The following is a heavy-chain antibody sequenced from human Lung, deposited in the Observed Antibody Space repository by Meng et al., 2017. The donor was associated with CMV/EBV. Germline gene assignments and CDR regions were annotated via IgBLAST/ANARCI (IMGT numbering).Heavy chain of an antibody. Sequence: SXKGSGYNFDNYWIGWVRHMPGKGLEWMGLIYPGDSDTRYSPAFQGQVTISADKSISTAYQQWSGLKASDTAMYYCARRGSTWFVDYWGQGTLVTVSS. J-gene: IGHJ4*02. CDR2: IYPGDSDT. D-gene: IGHD3-10*01. CDR3: ARRGSTWFVDY. CDR1: GYNFDNYW. V-gene: IGHV5-51*01.